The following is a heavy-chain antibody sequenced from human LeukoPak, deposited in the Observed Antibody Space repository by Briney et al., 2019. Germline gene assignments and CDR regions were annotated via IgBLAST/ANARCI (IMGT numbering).Heavy chain of an antibody. CDR2: ISGSGGST. D-gene: IGHD2-2*01. V-gene: IGHV3-23*01. J-gene: IGHJ6*02. CDR1: GFTFSSYA. Sequence: GGFLRLSCAASGFTFSSYAMSWVRQAPGKGLEWVSAISGSGGSTYYADSVKGRFTISRDNSKNTLYLQMNSLRAEDTAVYYCAKAAYCSSTSCSDEYYYYYYGMDVWGQGTTVTVSS. CDR3: AKAAYCSSTSCSDEYYYYYYGMDV.